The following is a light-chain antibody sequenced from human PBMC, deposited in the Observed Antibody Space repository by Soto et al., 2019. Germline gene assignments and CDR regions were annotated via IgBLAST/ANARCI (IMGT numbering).Light chain of an antibody. CDR3: QQTHSVPYT. CDR2: TTS. Sequence: DIQMIQSPSSLSASVGDRVTITCRASQSISSYLNWYKQKPGKAPNLLIYTTSNLQNGVPLRFSGSGSGTDFTLTISSLQPEDFAIYFCQQTHSVPYTFGQGTKVEIK. V-gene: IGKV1-39*01. J-gene: IGKJ2*01. CDR1: QSISSY.